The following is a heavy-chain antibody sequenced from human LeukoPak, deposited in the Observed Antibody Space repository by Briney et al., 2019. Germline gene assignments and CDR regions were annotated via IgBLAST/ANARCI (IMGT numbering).Heavy chain of an antibody. D-gene: IGHD3-3*01. V-gene: IGHV4-38-2*02. CDR2: IYHSGST. J-gene: IGHJ4*02. CDR3: ARLPRYDFWSGYSYYFDY. CDR1: GGSISSYY. Sequence: SETLSLTCTVSGGSISSYYWGWIRQPPGKGLEWIGSIYHSGSTYYNPSLKSRVTISVDTSKNQFSLKLSSVTAADTAVYYCARLPRYDFWSGYSYYFDYWGQGTLVTVSS.